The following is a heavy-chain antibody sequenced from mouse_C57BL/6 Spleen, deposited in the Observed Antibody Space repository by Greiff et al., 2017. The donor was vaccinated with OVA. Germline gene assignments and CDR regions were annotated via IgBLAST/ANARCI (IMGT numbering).Heavy chain of an antibody. Sequence: VKLQESGAELVKPGASVKISCKASGYAFSSYWMNWVKQRPGKGLEWIGQIYPGDGDTNYNGKFKGKATLTADKSSSTAYMQLSSLTSEDSAVYFCARRDYGSSYGAMDYWGQGTSVTVSS. CDR1: GYAFSSYW. CDR2: IYPGDGDT. V-gene: IGHV1-80*01. D-gene: IGHD1-1*01. CDR3: ARRDYGSSYGAMDY. J-gene: IGHJ4*01.